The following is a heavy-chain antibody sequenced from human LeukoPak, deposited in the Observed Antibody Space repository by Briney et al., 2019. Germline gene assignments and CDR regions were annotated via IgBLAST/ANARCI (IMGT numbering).Heavy chain of an antibody. CDR1: GYTFTSYD. CDR2: MNPNSGNT. D-gene: IGHD3-3*01. V-gene: IGHV1-8*03. CDR3: ARFLLLRDFWSGYYADYYMDV. J-gene: IGHJ6*03. Sequence: ASVKVSCKASGYTFTSYDINWVRQATGQGLEWMGWMNPNSGNTGYAQKFQGRVTITRNTSISTAYMELSSLRSEDTAVYYCARFLLLRDFWSGYYADYYMDVWGKGTTVTVSS.